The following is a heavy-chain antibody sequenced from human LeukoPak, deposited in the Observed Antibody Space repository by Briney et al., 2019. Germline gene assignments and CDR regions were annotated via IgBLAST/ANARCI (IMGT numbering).Heavy chain of an antibody. CDR3: ARGPTMVRGRNWFDP. CDR2: INHSGST. J-gene: IGHJ5*02. CDR1: GGSFSGYY. Sequence: SETLSLTCAVYGGSFSGYYWSWIRQPPGKGLEWIGEINHSGSTNYNPSLKSRVTISVDTSKNQFSLKLSSVTAADTAVYYCARGPTMVRGRNWFDPWGQGTLVTVSS. V-gene: IGHV4-34*01. D-gene: IGHD3-10*01.